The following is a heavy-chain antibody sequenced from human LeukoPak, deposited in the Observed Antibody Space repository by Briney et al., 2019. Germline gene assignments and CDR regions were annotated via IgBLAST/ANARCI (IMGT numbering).Heavy chain of an antibody. CDR2: IYTSGST. CDR3: ARDPGALDAFDI. Sequence: SETLSLTCTVSGGSISSYYWNWIRQPAGKGLEWIGRIYTSGSTNYNPSLKSRVTMSVDTSKNQFSLKLSSVTAADTAVYYRARDPGALDAFDIWGQGTMVTVSS. J-gene: IGHJ3*02. CDR1: GGSISSYY. D-gene: IGHD7-27*01. V-gene: IGHV4-4*07.